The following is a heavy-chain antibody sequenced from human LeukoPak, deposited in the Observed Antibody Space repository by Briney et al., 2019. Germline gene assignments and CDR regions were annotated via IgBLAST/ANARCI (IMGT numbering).Heavy chain of an antibody. Sequence: GRSLRLSCAASGFTFSSYAMHWVRQAPGKGLEWVAVISYDGSNKYYADSVKGRFTVSRDNSKNTLYLQMNSLRADDSAAYYCAKEDSWTYYRGADFWGQGTLVTVSS. J-gene: IGHJ4*02. CDR2: ISYDGSNK. CDR1: GFTFSSYA. D-gene: IGHD1-26*01. CDR3: AKEDSWTYYRGADF. V-gene: IGHV3-30-3*01.